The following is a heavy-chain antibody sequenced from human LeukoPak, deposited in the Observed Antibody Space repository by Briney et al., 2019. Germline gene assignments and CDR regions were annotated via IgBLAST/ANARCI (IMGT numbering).Heavy chain of an antibody. J-gene: IGHJ4*02. CDR1: GDSVSSNNAA. D-gene: IGHD3-10*01. V-gene: IGHV6-1*01. Sequence: SQTLSLTCAISGDSVSSNNAAWNWIRQSPSRGLEWLGRTYYRSKWYSDYAVSVKSRITINPDTSKNQFSLQLNSVTPEDTAVYYCARDPGLWFGELSFDYWGQGTLVTVSS. CDR3: ARDPGLWFGELSFDY. CDR2: TYYRSKWYS.